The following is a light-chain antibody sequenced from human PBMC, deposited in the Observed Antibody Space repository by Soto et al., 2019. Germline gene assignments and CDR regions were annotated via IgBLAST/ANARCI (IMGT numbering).Light chain of an antibody. J-gene: IGKJ1*01. CDR2: GAS. V-gene: IGKV3-15*01. CDR3: QYYNHWWT. Sequence: EIVMTQSPATLSVSPGERATLSCRASQSVSSNLAWYQQKPGQAPRLLIYGASTRATGIPARFSGSGSGTEFTLTISSLQSEDVAVYYCQYYNHWWTFGQGTKVDIK. CDR1: QSVSSN.